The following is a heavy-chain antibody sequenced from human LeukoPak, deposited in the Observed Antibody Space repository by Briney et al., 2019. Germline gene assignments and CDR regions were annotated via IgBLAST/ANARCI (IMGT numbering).Heavy chain of an antibody. CDR3: ARGGVGSFDS. D-gene: IGHD1-26*01. Sequence: PGGSLRLSCAASGFTFNYYWMHWLRQAPGKGLVWVSRVHNDGSATTYVDSVKGRFIISRDNARNTVYLQMNSLRPEDTAVYYCARGGVGSFDSWGQGTLATVSS. CDR2: VHNDGSAT. V-gene: IGHV3-74*01. J-gene: IGHJ4*02. CDR1: GFTFNYYW.